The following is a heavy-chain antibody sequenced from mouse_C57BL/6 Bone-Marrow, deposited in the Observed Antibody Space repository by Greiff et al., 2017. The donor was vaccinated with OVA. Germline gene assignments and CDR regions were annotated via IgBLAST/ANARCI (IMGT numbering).Heavy chain of an antibody. CDR2: IRLKSDNYAT. Sequence: EVQGVESGGGLVQPGGSMKLSCVASGFTFSNYWMNWVRQSPEKGLEWVAQIRLKSDNYATHYAESVKGRFTISRDDSKSSVYLQMNNLRAEDTGIYYCTGSSRYFDVWGTGTTVTVSS. CDR1: GFTFSNYW. V-gene: IGHV6-3*01. J-gene: IGHJ1*03. CDR3: TGSSRYFDV.